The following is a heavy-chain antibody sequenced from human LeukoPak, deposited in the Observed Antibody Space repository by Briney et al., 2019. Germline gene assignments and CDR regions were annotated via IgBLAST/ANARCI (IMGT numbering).Heavy chain of an antibody. V-gene: IGHV4-39*01. CDR3: ARDELPITMVRGVRGFDP. Sequence: SETLSLTCTVSGGSISSSSYYWGWIRRPPGKGLEWIGSIYYSGSTYYNPSLKSRVTISVDTSKNQFSLKLSSVTAADTAVYYCARDELPITMVRGVRGFDPWGQGTLVTVSS. CDR2: IYYSGST. D-gene: IGHD3-10*01. J-gene: IGHJ5*02. CDR1: GGSISSSSYY.